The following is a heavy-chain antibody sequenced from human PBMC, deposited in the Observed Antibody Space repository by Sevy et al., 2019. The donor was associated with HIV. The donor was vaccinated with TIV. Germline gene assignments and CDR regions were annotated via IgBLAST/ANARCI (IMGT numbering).Heavy chain of an antibody. Sequence: GGSLRLSCADSGLTLSSYAMNWVRQAPGKGLEWVSAISGRGGSTYYADSVEGRFTISRDNSKNTLYLQMNSLRAEDRAVISCAKAPPGICSSGSCPRLSYIYGLDVGGQGTTFTGSS. CDR2: ISGRGGST. V-gene: IGHV3-23*01. J-gene: IGHJ6*02. CDR1: GLTLSSYA. CDR3: AKAPPGICSSGSCPRLSYIYGLDV. D-gene: IGHD2-15*01.